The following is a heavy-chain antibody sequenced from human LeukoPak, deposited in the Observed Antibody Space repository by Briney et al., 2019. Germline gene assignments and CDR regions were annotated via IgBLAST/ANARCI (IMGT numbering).Heavy chain of an antibody. V-gene: IGHV4-30-4*01. Sequence: SETLSLTCTVSGGSISSGDYYWSWIRQPPGKGLEWIGYIYYSGSTYYNPSLKSRVTISVDTSKNQFSLKLSSVTAADTAVYYCARETKVRGTQTRYYYGMDVWGQGTTVTVSS. D-gene: IGHD3-10*01. CDR3: ARETKVRGTQTRYYYGMDV. CDR2: IYYSGST. J-gene: IGHJ6*02. CDR1: GGSISSGDYY.